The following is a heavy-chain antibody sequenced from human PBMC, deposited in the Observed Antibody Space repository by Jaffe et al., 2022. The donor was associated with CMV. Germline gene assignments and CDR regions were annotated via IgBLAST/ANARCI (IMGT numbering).Heavy chain of an antibody. Sequence: EVQLLESGGGLVQPGGSLRLSCAASGFTFSSYAMSWVRQAPGKGLEWVSAISGSGGSTYYADSVKGRFTISRDNSKNTLYLQMNSLRAEDTAVYYCAKFSGPAARYYYYGMDVWGQGTTVTVSS. CDR3: AKFSGPAARYYYYGMDV. CDR1: GFTFSSYA. D-gene: IGHD7-27*01. CDR2: ISGSGGST. V-gene: IGHV3-23*01. J-gene: IGHJ6*02.